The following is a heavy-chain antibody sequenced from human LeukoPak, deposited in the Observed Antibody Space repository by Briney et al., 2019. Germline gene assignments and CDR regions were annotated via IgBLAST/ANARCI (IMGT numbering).Heavy chain of an antibody. J-gene: IGHJ4*02. Sequence: GRSLRLSCAASGFTFSSYSIHWVRQAPGKGLEWVAVISYDGSNKYYADSVKGRFTISRDNSKNTLYLQMNSLRAEDTAVYYCASIYSSSSRIFDYWGQGTLVTVSS. CDR1: GFTFSSYS. V-gene: IGHV3-30*03. CDR2: ISYDGSNK. CDR3: ASIYSSSSRIFDY. D-gene: IGHD6-6*01.